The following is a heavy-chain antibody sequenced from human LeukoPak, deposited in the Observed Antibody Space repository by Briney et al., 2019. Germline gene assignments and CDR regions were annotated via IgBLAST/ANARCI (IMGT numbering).Heavy chain of an antibody. J-gene: IGHJ4*02. V-gene: IGHV3-21*01. D-gene: IGHD5-12*01. CDR2: ITSSSSYT. CDR1: GFTFSTYN. CDR3: ARDYGGYSGYQFVY. Sequence: PGGSLRLSCAASGFTFSTYNMNWVRQAPGKGLEWVSSITSSSSYTFYADSVKGRFTISRDNAKNSLYLQMNSLRAEDTAVYYCARDYGGYSGYQFVYWGQGTLVTVSS.